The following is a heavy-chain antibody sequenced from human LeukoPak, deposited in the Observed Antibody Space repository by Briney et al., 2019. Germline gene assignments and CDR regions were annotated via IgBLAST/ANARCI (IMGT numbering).Heavy chain of an antibody. CDR3: ASGRTTAAGGLLVDY. J-gene: IGHJ4*02. Sequence: PGGSLRLSCAASGFTFSSYAMHWVRQAPGKGLEWVAFIRYDGSNKYYADSVKGRFTISRDNSKNTLYLQMNSPRAEDTAVYYCASGRTTAAGGLLVDYWGQGTLVTVSS. CDR2: IRYDGSNK. V-gene: IGHV3-30*02. CDR1: GFTFSSYA. D-gene: IGHD6-13*01.